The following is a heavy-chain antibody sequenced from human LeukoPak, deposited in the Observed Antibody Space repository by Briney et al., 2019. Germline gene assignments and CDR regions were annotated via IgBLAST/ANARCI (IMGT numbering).Heavy chain of an antibody. CDR3: ARHYYDTSSGMDV. CDR2: IDPSDSYT. CDR1: GCSFTSYW. J-gene: IGHJ6*02. D-gene: IGHD3-22*01. V-gene: IGHV5-10-1*01. Sequence: GESLKISCKGSGCSFTSYWISWVRQMPGKGLEWMGRIDPSDSYTNYRPSFQGHVTISADKSISTAYLQWSSLKASDTAMYYCARHYYDTSSGMDVWCQGTTVTVSS.